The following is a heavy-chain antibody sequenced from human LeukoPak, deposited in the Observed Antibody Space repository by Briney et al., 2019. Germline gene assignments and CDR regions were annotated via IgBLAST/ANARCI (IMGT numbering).Heavy chain of an antibody. CDR2: INPNSGGT. CDR3: ARGSVVPAAITYYYYGMDV. Sequence: ASVMVSCKASGYTFTGYYMHWVRQAPGQGLEWMGWINPNSGGTNCAQKFQGWVTMTRDTSISTAYMELSRLRSDDTAVYYCARGSVVPAAITYYYYGMDVWGQGTTVTVSS. CDR1: GYTFTGYY. D-gene: IGHD2-2*01. J-gene: IGHJ6*02. V-gene: IGHV1-2*04.